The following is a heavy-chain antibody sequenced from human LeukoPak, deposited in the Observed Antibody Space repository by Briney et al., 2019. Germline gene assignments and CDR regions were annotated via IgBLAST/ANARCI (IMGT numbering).Heavy chain of an antibody. CDR1: GFTFSDYY. CDR2: ISSSGSTI. J-gene: IGHJ4*02. Sequence: GGSLRLSCAASGFTFSDYYMSWIRQAPGKGLEWVSYISSSGSTIYYADSVKGRFTISRDNAKNSLYLQMNSLRAEDTAVNYCASNSGSYYVVPCYFDYWGQGTLVTVSS. V-gene: IGHV3-11*01. D-gene: IGHD1-26*01. CDR3: ASNSGSYYVVPCYFDY.